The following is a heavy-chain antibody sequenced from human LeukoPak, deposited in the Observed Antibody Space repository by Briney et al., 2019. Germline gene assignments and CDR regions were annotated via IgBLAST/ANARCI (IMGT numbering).Heavy chain of an antibody. CDR3: ARDRSRNYSCDY. V-gene: IGHV3-30*03. CDR1: GFTFSSYS. CDR2: ISYDGSIK. D-gene: IGHD2-2*01. J-gene: IGHJ4*02. Sequence: GGSLRLSCAASGFTFSSYSMNWVRQAPGKGLEWVAFISYDGSIKYYADSVKGRFTISRDNSKNTLYLQMSSLRNEDTAVYYCARDRSRNYSCDYWGQGTLVTVSS.